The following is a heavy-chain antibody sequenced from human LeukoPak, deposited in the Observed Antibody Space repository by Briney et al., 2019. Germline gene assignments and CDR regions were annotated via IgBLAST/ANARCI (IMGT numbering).Heavy chain of an antibody. CDR1: GGTFSSYA. V-gene: IGHV1-69*13. J-gene: IGHJ6*02. D-gene: IGHD2-2*01. CDR3: ARVNRFHCSSTSCSSGYYYGMDV. CDR2: IIAIFGTA. Sequence: ASVKVSCKASGGTFSSYAISWVRQAPGQGLEWMGGIIAIFGTANYAQKFQGRVTITADESTSTAYMELSSLRSEDTAMYYCARVNRFHCSSTSCSSGYYYGMDVWGQGTTVT.